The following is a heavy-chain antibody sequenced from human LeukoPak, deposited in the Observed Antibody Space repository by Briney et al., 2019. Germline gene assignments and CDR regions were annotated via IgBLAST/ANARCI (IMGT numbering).Heavy chain of an antibody. Sequence: SETLSLTCTVSGYSISSGYYWGWIRQPPGKGLEWIGSIYHSGSTYYNPSLKSRVTISVDTSKDQFSLKLSSVTAADTAMYYCARRAVTFDYWGQGTLVTVSS. J-gene: IGHJ4*02. CDR1: GYSISSGYY. CDR2: IYHSGST. V-gene: IGHV4-38-2*02. D-gene: IGHD4-17*01. CDR3: ARRAVTFDY.